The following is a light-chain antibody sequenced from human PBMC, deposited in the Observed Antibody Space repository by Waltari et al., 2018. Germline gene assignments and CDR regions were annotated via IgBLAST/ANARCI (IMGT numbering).Light chain of an antibody. V-gene: IGKV1-39*01. CDR2: AAS. J-gene: IGKJ1*01. CDR3: QQTYSFTRT. Sequence: DIQMTQSPSSLYASVGDRVTITCRASQTISRYVNWYQQKPGKAPNLHIYAASSLQGGVPSRFSGSGSGRDFSLIITSLQPEDFATYYCQQTYSFTRTFGQGTKVEIK. CDR1: QTISRY.